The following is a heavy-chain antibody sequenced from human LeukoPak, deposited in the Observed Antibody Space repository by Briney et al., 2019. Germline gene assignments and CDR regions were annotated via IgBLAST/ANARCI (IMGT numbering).Heavy chain of an antibody. Sequence: SETLSLTCVVYGGSFRGYYWTWVRQPPGKGLEWVGEINQSGSTNYNPYLKRRFTISVDTSKNQFSLKLSSVTAADTAVYYCAGGYCSSTSCYIGGRGYYYYGVDVWGQGTTVTVSS. CDR1: GGSFRGYY. CDR3: AGGYCSSTSCYIGGRGYYYYGVDV. D-gene: IGHD2-2*02. CDR2: INQSGST. J-gene: IGHJ6*02. V-gene: IGHV4-34*01.